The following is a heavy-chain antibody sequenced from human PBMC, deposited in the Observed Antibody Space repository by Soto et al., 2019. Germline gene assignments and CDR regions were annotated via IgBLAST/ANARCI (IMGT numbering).Heavy chain of an antibody. CDR2: IYYSGST. V-gene: IGHV4-31*03. CDR1: GGSISSGGYY. CDR3: ASYYDFWSGYPPYGMDV. J-gene: IGHJ6*02. D-gene: IGHD3-3*01. Sequence: PSETLSLTCTVSGGSISSGGYYWSWIRQHPGKGLEWIGYIYYSGSTYYNPSLKSRVTISVDTSKNQFSLKLSSVTAADTAVYYGASYYDFWSGYPPYGMDVWGQGTTVTVS.